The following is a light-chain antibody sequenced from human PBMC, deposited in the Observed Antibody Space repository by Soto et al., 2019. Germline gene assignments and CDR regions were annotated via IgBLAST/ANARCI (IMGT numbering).Light chain of an antibody. Sequence: SYELTQPPSVSVSPGQTASITCSGDKLGDKYTCWYQQKPGQSPVLVIYQHSQRPSGIPERFSGSNSGNTATLTISGTQAMDEADYYCQAWDSSTDVVFGGGTKLT. J-gene: IGLJ2*01. V-gene: IGLV3-1*01. CDR2: QHS. CDR3: QAWDSSTDVV. CDR1: KLGDKY.